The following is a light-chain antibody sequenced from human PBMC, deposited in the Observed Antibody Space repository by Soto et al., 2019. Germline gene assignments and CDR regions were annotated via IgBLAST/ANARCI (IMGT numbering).Light chain of an antibody. J-gene: IGKJ1*01. V-gene: IGKV1-17*01. CDR3: LQRNTYIGTWT. CDR1: QGIRND. CDR2: DAS. Sequence: DIQMTQSPSSLSASVGDRVTITCRASQGIRNDLVWYQQKPGKAPKRLIYDASSLQSGVPSRFSGSGSGTEFTLTISSLQPEDFATYFCLQRNTYIGTWTFGQGTKVDIK.